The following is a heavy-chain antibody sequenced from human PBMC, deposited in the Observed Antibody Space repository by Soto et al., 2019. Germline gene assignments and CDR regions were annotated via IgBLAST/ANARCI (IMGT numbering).Heavy chain of an antibody. V-gene: IGHV4-30-4*01. D-gene: IGHD3-22*01. CDR1: GGSISSGDYY. CDR2: IYYSGST. Sequence: LSLTCTVSGGSISSGDYYWSWIRQPPGKGLEWIGYIYYSGSTYYNPSLKSRVTISVDTSKNQFSLKLSSVTAADTAVYYCARDHYYDSSGYYDWFDPWGQGTLVTVSS. CDR3: ARDHYYDSSGYYDWFDP. J-gene: IGHJ5*02.